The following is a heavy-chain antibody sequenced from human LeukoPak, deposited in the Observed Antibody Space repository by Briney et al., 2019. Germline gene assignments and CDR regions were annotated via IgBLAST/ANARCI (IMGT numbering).Heavy chain of an antibody. V-gene: IGHV3-15*01. J-gene: IGHJ4*02. CDR3: TTDPGGPQWLYFAINDY. D-gene: IGHD6-19*01. Sequence: GGSLRLSCAASGFTFSNAWMSWVRQAPGKGLEWVGRIKSKTDGGTTDYAAPVKGRFTISRDDSKNTLYLRMNSLKTEDTAVYYCTTDPGGPQWLYFAINDYWGQGTLVTVSS. CDR2: IKSKTDGGTT. CDR1: GFTFSNAW.